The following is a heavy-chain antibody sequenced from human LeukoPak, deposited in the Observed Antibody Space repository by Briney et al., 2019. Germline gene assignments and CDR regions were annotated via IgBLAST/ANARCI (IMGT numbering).Heavy chain of an antibody. Sequence: PSETLSLTCSVSGGSISTYYGTWIRLSAGKGLEWIGRIHTSGSTNYNPSLKSRVTISVDTSKNQFSLKLSSVTAADTAVYYCARGLHSGSHHFDYWGQGTLVTVSS. CDR2: IHTSGST. CDR3: ARGLHSGSHHFDY. CDR1: GGSISTYY. D-gene: IGHD1-26*01. V-gene: IGHV4-4*07. J-gene: IGHJ4*02.